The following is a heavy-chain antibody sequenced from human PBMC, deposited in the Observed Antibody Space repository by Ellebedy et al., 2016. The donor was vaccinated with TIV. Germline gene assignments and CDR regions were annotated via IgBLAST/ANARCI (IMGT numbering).Heavy chain of an antibody. J-gene: IGHJ6*02. V-gene: IGHV5-10-1*01. CDR2: IDPSDSYT. CDR3: ARRDEGYNGMDV. Sequence: GESLKFSXKGFGYRFTSYWITWVRQMPGKGLEWMGRIDPSDSYTNYSPSFQGHVTISADKSISTAYLQWSSLKASDTALYYCARRDEGYNGMDVWGRGTTVTVSS. CDR1: GYRFTSYW.